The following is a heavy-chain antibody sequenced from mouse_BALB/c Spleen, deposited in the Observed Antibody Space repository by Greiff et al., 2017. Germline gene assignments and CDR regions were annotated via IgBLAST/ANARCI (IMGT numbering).Heavy chain of an antibody. V-gene: IGHV1-63*02. CDR2: IYTGGGYT. D-gene: IGHD1-1*01. CDR3: ASYYGSSRWYFDY. Sequence: QVKRQESGAELVRPGTSVKISCKASGYTFTNYWLGWVKQRPGHGIEWIGDIYTGGGYTNYNEKFKGKATLTADTSSSTAYMQLSSLTSEDSAVYFCASYYGSSRWYFDYWGQGTTLTVSS. CDR1: GYTFTNYW. J-gene: IGHJ2*01.